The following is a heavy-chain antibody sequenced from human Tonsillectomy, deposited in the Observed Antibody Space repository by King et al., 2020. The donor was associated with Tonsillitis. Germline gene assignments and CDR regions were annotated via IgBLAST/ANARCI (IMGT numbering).Heavy chain of an antibody. CDR1: GFTCSDYY. J-gene: IGHJ3*02. CDR3: AREGSPVVGDGLDI. D-gene: IGHD2-2*01. Sequence: VQLVESGGSLVQPGGSLRLSCAASGFTCSDYYMHWVLQAPGQGLEWVGRSRNKAKSYTTECDASVNGGFTISRDDSMNSLYLQMNGLKIEDTAVYYCAREGSPVVGDGLDIWGQGTMVTVSS. V-gene: IGHV3-72*01. CDR2: SRNKAKSYTT.